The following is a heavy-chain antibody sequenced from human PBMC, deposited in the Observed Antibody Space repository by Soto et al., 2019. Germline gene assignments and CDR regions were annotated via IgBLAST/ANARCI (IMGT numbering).Heavy chain of an antibody. J-gene: IGHJ3*02. V-gene: IGHV1-24*01. CDR3: ATERAIAAAGTVAFDI. Sequence: ASVKVSCKVSGYTLTELSMHWVRQAPGKGLEWMGGFDPEDGETIYAQKFQGRVTMTEDTSTDTAYMELSSLRSEDTAVYYCATERAIAAAGTVAFDIWGQGTMVTVSS. D-gene: IGHD6-13*01. CDR2: FDPEDGET. CDR1: GYTLTELS.